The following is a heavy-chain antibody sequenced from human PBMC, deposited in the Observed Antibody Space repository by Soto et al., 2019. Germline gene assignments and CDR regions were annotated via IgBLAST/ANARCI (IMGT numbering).Heavy chain of an antibody. D-gene: IGHD3-10*01. CDR2: IKQDGSEK. J-gene: IGHJ4*01. V-gene: IGHV3-7*01. CDR1: GFTFSSYW. CDR3: ARGDTMVRVVIITLPFDY. Sequence: GGSLRLSCAASGFTFSSYWMSWVRQAPGKGLEWVANIKQDGSEKYYVDSVKGRFTISRDNAKNSLYLQMNSLRAEDTAVYYCARGDTMVRVVIITLPFDYWGHGTLVTVSS.